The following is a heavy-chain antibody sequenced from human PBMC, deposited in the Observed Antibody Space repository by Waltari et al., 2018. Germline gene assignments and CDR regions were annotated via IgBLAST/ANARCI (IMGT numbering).Heavy chain of an antibody. Sequence: QVQLQESGPGLVKPSETLSLTCTVSGGSISSYYWSWSRQAQGKGLEWIWDTYYRGSTNYNPSLKSRVTRSVDTSKNQFSLKLSSVTAADTAVYYCARVIAAAGAFDIWGQGTMVTVSS. CDR3: ARVIAAAGAFDI. CDR1: GGSISSYY. V-gene: IGHV4-59*01. D-gene: IGHD6-13*01. J-gene: IGHJ3*02. CDR2: TYYRGST.